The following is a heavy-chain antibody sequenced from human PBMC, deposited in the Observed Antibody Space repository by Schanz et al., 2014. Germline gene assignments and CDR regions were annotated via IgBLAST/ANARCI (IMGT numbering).Heavy chain of an antibody. CDR1: GFTFSSYN. J-gene: IGHJ6*02. V-gene: IGHV3-21*02. CDR3: ARVELSVYYYAMDV. D-gene: IGHD2-15*01. Sequence: EVQLVESGRCLVRPGDSLRLSCAASGFTFSSYNINWVRQAPGKGLEYISSISPSSSYIYYADSVKGRFTISRDNAKNSLYLQMNSLRAEDAAVYYCARVELSVYYYAMDVWGQGTTVTVSS. CDR2: ISPSSSYI.